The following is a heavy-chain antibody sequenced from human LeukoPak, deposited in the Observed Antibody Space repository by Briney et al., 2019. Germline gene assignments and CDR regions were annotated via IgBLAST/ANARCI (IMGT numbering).Heavy chain of an antibody. J-gene: IGHJ4*02. V-gene: IGHV3-23*01. CDR1: GFTFSSYA. CDR3: ANALIRARGCDFARDY. Sequence: GGSLRLSCAASGFTFSSYAMSWVRQAPWKGLEWVSAISGSGGSTYYADSVKGRFTISRDNSKNTLYLQMNSLRAEDTAVYYCANALIRARGCDFARDYWGQGTLVTVSS. D-gene: IGHD3-3*01. CDR2: ISGSGGST.